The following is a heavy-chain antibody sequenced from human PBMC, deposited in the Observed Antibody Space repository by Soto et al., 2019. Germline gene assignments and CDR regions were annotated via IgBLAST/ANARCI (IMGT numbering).Heavy chain of an antibody. Sequence: SETLSLTCTVSGGSISSGGYYWSWIRQHPGKGLEWIGYIYYSGSTYYNPSLKSRVTISVDTSKNQFSLKLSSVTAADTAVYYCARAIIGDYVRVGWFDPWGQGTLVTVSS. CDR2: IYYSGST. D-gene: IGHD4-17*01. J-gene: IGHJ5*02. V-gene: IGHV4-31*03. CDR3: ARAIIGDYVRVGWFDP. CDR1: GGSISSGGYY.